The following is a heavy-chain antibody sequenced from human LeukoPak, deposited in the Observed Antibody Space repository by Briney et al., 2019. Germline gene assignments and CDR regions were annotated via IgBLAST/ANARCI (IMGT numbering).Heavy chain of an antibody. Sequence: PGGSLRLSCAASGFTFSSYWMHWVRQAPGKGLVWVSRINSDGSSTSYADSVKGRFTISRDNAKNTLYLQMNSLRAEDTAVDYCAREPGIAAAGINYWGQGTLVTVSS. J-gene: IGHJ4*02. V-gene: IGHV3-74*01. D-gene: IGHD6-13*01. CDR2: INSDGSST. CDR3: AREPGIAAAGINY. CDR1: GFTFSSYW.